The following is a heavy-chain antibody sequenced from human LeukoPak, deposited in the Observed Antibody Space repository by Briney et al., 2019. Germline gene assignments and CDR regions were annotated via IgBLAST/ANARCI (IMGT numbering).Heavy chain of an antibody. J-gene: IGHJ5*01. V-gene: IGHV3-23*01. CDR3: AKKGEAGDNRFHP. Sequence: PGGSLRLSCAASGFTFSNYAMSWVRQAPGKGLEWVSAISFSGTNTYYADSVKGRFTISRDNSKNTVYLQMNSLRAEDTAVYFCAKKGEAGDNRFHPWGQGTLGTGSS. CDR2: ISFSGTNT. CDR1: GFTFSNYA. D-gene: IGHD3-10*01.